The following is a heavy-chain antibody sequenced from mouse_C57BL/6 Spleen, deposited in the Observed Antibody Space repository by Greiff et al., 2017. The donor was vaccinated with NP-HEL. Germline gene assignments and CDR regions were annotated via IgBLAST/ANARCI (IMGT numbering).Heavy chain of an antibody. Sequence: EVMLVESGGGLVKPGGSLKLSCAASGFTFSDYGMHWVRQAPEKGLEWVAYISSGSSTIYYADTVKGRFTISRDNAKNTLFLQRTSLRSEDTAMYYCARLGRGYFDYWGQGTTLTVSS. CDR2: ISSGSSTI. D-gene: IGHD4-1*01. CDR3: ARLGRGYFDY. CDR1: GFTFSDYG. J-gene: IGHJ2*01. V-gene: IGHV5-17*01.